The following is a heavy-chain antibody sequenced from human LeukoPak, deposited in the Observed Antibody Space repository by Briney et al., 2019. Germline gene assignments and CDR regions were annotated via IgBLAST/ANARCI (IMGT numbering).Heavy chain of an antibody. J-gene: IGHJ4*02. V-gene: IGHV3-7*03. D-gene: IGHD6-19*01. Sequence: GGSLRLSCAASGFMFSSNWMSWVRLAPGKGLEWVANIKEDGTETYYVDSVKGRFTISRDNAKNSLYLQMNSLRAEDTAVYYCAVGIAVAYVYWGQGTLVTVSS. CDR2: IKEDGTET. CDR3: AVGIAVAYVY. CDR1: GFMFSSNW.